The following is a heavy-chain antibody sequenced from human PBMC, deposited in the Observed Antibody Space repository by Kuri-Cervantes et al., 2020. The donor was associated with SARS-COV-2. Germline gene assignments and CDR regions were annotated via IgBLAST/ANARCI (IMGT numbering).Heavy chain of an antibody. CDR3: ARSGSLHMGRYYYYYMDV. Sequence: SETLSLTCTVSGGSISGNYWSWIRQPPGKGLEWIGYIYYTGSTNYNPSLKSRVTISVDTSKNQFSLKLSSVTAADTAVYYCARSGSLHMGRYYYYYMDVWGKGTTVTVSS. D-gene: IGHD1-26*01. CDR1: GGSISGNY. V-gene: IGHV4-59*01. CDR2: IYYTGST. J-gene: IGHJ6*03.